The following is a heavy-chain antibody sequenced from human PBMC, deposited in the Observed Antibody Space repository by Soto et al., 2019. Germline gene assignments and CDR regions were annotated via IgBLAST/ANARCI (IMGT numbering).Heavy chain of an antibody. V-gene: IGHV4-39*01. CDR1: GGSISSRGYY. J-gene: IGHJ5*02. Sequence: QLQLQESGPGLVKPSESLSLTCTVSGGSISSRGYYWGWIRQPPGKGLEWIGTIYYSGSTYYNPSLKSRVPISADTSKNQFSLKLSSVTAADTAVYYCATSNWFDPWGQGTLVTVSS. CDR2: IYYSGST. CDR3: ATSNWFDP.